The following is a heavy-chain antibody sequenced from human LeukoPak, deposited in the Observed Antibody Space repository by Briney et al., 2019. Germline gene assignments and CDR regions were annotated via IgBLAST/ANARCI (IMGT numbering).Heavy chain of an antibody. V-gene: IGHV4-61*01. J-gene: IGHJ4*02. D-gene: IGHD1-26*01. CDR2: IYYSGST. CDR3: ARADSGSYSYYFDY. CDR1: GGSVSSGSYY. Sequence: PSETLSLTCTVSGGSVSSGSYYWSWIRQPPRKGLEWIGYIYYSGSTNYNPSLKSRVTISVDTSKNQFSLKLSSVTAADTAVYYCARADSGSYSYYFDYWGQGTLVTVSS.